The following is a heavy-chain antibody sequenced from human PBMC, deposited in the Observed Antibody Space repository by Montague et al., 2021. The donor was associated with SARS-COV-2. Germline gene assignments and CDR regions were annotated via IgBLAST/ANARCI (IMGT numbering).Heavy chain of an antibody. CDR3: APAVPVADDS. Sequence: SLRLSCAASVFNFGVYEMNWVRPTPGKGLEWVSYIHGGSSVMYYAYSVMGRFTISRDNAESSLYLQMYSLRAEDTAVYYCAPAVPVADDSWGQGTLVTVSS. CDR2: IHGGSSVM. J-gene: IGHJ5*02. V-gene: IGHV3-48*03. CDR1: VFNFGVYE. D-gene: IGHD2-2*01.